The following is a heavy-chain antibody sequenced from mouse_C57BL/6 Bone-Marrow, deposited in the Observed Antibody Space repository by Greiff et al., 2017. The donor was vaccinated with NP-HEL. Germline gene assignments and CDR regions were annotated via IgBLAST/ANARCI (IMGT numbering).Heavy chain of an antibody. D-gene: IGHD1-1*01. CDR1: GYTFTDYY. V-gene: IGHV1-19*01. CDR3: ARDYYGSSYPYAMDY. CDR2: INPYNGGT. J-gene: IGHJ4*01. Sequence: VQLKQSGPVLVKPGASVKMSCKASGYTFTDYYMNWVKQSHGKSLEWIGVINPYNGGTSYNQKFKGKATLTVDKSSSTAYMELNSLTSEDSAVYYCARDYYGSSYPYAMDYWGQGTSVTVSS.